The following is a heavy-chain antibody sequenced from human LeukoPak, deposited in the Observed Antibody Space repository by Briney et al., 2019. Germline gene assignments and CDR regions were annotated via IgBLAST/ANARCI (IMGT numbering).Heavy chain of an antibody. Sequence: SVKVSCKASGGTFSSYAISWVRQAPGQGLEWMGRIIPILGIANYAQKFQGRVTITADKSTSTAYMELSSLRSEDTAVYYCASPTPIYSGSLYYWGQGTLVTVSS. V-gene: IGHV1-69*04. D-gene: IGHD1-26*01. CDR2: IIPILGIA. J-gene: IGHJ4*02. CDR3: ASPTPIYSGSLYY. CDR1: GGTFSSYA.